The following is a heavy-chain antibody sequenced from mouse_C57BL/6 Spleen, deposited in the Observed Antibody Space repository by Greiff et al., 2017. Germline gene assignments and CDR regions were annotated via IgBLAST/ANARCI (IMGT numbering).Heavy chain of an antibody. D-gene: IGHD1-1*01. CDR1: GFNIKDYY. CDR3: ARDRTTVVYFDY. Sequence: EVKVVESGAELVKPGASVKLSCTASGFNIKDYYMHWVKQRTEQGLEWIGRIDPEDGETKYAPKFQGKATITADTSSNTAYLQLSSLTSEDTAVYYCARDRTTVVYFDYWGQGTTLTVSS. J-gene: IGHJ2*01. CDR2: IDPEDGET. V-gene: IGHV14-2*01.